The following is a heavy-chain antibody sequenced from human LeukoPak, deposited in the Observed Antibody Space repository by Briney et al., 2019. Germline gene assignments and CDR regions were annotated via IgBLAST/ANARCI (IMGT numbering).Heavy chain of an antibody. D-gene: IGHD3-10*01. V-gene: IGHV3-21*01. Sequence: GGSLRLSCVVSGLTFTSYTMDWVRQAPGKRLEWLSSISSSSNDIYYADSVKGRFTISRDNAKNSVLLQMNSLRAEDTALYYCAIIRGRNSWGQGTLVTVSS. CDR3: AIIRGRNS. CDR1: GLTFTSYT. J-gene: IGHJ4*02. CDR2: ISSSSNDI.